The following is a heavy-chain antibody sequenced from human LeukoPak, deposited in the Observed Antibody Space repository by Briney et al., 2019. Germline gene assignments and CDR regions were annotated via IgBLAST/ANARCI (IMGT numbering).Heavy chain of an antibody. CDR2: INPYSDAT. Sequence: ASVKVSCKASGYTFTAYYIHWVRQAPGQGLEWMGRINPYSDATDYAEKFQDRVIMTTDMSTRTAYMEVRSLRSDDTAVYYCGRAAWTLGEGGERFDSWGQGTLVTVSS. CDR1: GYTFTAYY. V-gene: IGHV1-2*06. J-gene: IGHJ4*02. D-gene: IGHD3-16*01. CDR3: GRAAWTLGEGGERFDS.